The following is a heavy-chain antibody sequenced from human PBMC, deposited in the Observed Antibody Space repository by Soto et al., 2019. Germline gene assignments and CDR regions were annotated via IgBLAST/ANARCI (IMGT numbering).Heavy chain of an antibody. CDR3: ARQSGMDV. Sequence: GESLKISCKTSGYNFAGYWICWVRQMPGKGLEWLGIIFPGDSDTKYSPSFQGQVIISADKSIRTAYLQWSSLKASDTAIYYCARQSGMDVWGQGTTVTVYS. D-gene: IGHD5-12*01. CDR2: IFPGDSDT. CDR1: GYNFAGYW. V-gene: IGHV5-51*01. J-gene: IGHJ6*02.